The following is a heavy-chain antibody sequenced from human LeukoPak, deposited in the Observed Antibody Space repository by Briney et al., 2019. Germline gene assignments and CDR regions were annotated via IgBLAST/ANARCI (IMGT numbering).Heavy chain of an antibody. CDR3: ARLLGYCSSTSCYSGAYNWFDP. J-gene: IGHJ5*02. D-gene: IGHD2-2*01. CDR1: GYSFTSYW. Sequence: GESLKISCKGSGYSFTSYWIGWVRQVPGKGLEWMGIIYPDDSDTRYSPSFQGQVTISADKSISTAYLQWSSLKASDTAMYYCARLLGYCSSTSCYSGAYNWFDPWGQGTLVTVSS. V-gene: IGHV5-51*01. CDR2: IYPDDSDT.